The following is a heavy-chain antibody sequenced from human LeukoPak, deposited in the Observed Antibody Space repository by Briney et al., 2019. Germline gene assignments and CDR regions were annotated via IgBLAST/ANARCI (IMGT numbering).Heavy chain of an antibody. CDR3: ARGAYCGGDCYSNRFDY. CDR1: GFTFSSYS. Sequence: GGSLRLSCAASGFTFSSYSMNWVRQAPGKGLEWVSFISASSSYIYYADSVKGRFTISRDNAKNSLYLQMNSLRAEDTAVYYCARGAYCGGDCYSNRFDYWGQGTLVTVSS. D-gene: IGHD2-21*02. CDR2: ISASSSYI. J-gene: IGHJ4*02. V-gene: IGHV3-21*01.